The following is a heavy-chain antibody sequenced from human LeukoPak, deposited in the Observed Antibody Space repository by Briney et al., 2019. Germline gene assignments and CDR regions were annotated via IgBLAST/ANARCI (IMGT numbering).Heavy chain of an antibody. Sequence: SQTLSLTCAISGXSVSSNSGAWNWIRQSPSRGLEWLGRTYYRSKWSNDYAVSVRSRITINADTSKNQFSLQLNSVTPEDTAVYYCARGGSGGCRLGPTCAFDPWGQGTLVTVSA. CDR1: GXSVSSNSGA. V-gene: IGHV6-1*01. CDR2: TYYRSKWSN. J-gene: IGHJ5*02. D-gene: IGHD1-26*01. CDR3: ARGGSGGCRLGPTCAFDP.